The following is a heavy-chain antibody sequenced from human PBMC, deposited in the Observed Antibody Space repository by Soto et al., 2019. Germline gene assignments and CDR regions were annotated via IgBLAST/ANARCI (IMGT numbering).Heavy chain of an antibody. CDR3: ARSGAVAGNDY. J-gene: IGHJ4*02. V-gene: IGHV3-48*03. Sequence: EVQLVESGGGLVQPGGSLRLSCAASGFTFSSYEMNWVRQAPGKGLEWVSYISSSGSTIYYADSVKGRFTISRDNAKNSLYLQMNSLRAEDTAVYYCARSGAVAGNDYWGQGTLVTVSS. CDR2: ISSSGSTI. D-gene: IGHD6-19*01. CDR1: GFTFSSYE.